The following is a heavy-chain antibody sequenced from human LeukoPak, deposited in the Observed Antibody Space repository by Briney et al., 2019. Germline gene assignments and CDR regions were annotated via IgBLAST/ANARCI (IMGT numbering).Heavy chain of an antibody. D-gene: IGHD6-13*01. CDR3: ARVSAAGTGPDY. V-gene: IGHV4-61*01. J-gene: IGHJ4*02. Sequence: SETLSPTCTVSGGSVSGGNYYWSWIRQPPGKGLEWIGFMSNSGHTDSIPSLKSRVTISVDTSKNQFSLNLISVTAADTAVYFCARVSAAGTGPDYWGQGTLVTVSS. CDR2: MSNSGHT. CDR1: GGSVSGGNYY.